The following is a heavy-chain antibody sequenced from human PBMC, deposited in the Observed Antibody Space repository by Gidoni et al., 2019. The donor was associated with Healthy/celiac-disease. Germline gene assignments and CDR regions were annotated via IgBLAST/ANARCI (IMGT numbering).Heavy chain of an antibody. D-gene: IGHD3-16*02. J-gene: IGHJ6*02. Sequence: QVQLQQWGAGLLKPSETLSLTCAVYGGSFSGYSWRWIRQPPGKGLEWIGEINHSGSTNYNPSLKSRVTISVDTSKNQFSLKLSSVTAADTAVYYCARGRPVWGYRAQNYYYYGMDVWGQGTTVTVSS. CDR3: ARGRPVWGYRAQNYYYYGMDV. CDR1: GGSFSGYS. V-gene: IGHV4-34*01. CDR2: INHSGST.